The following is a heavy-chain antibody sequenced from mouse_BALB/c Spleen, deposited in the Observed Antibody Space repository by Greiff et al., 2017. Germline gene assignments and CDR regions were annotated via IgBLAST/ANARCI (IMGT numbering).Heavy chain of an antibody. V-gene: IGHV5-4*02. Sequence: EVQRVESGGGLVKPGGSLKLSCAASGFTFSDYYMYWVRQTPEKRLEWVATISDGGSYTYYPDSVKGRFTISRDNAKNNLYLQMSSLKSEDTAMYYCARNDYTSYAMDYWGQGTSVTVSS. CDR1: GFTFSDYY. J-gene: IGHJ4*01. CDR3: ARNDYTSYAMDY. CDR2: ISDGGSYT. D-gene: IGHD2-4*01.